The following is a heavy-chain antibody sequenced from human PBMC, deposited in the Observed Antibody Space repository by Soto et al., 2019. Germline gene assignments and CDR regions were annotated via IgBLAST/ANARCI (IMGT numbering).Heavy chain of an antibody. Sequence: PSETLSLTCAVSGYSITTSNWWGWIRQPPGKGLEWIGFIFYDGSTYYSPSLKSRITMSVDTSKNQFSLKLSSVTAADTAVYYCARSVDPWGQGTLVTVSS. J-gene: IGHJ5*02. CDR2: IFYDGST. CDR3: ARSVDP. CDR1: GYSITTSNW. V-gene: IGHV4-28*01.